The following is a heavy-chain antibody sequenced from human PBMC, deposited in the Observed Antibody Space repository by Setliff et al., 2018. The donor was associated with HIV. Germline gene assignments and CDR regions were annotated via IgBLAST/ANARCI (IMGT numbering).Heavy chain of an antibody. D-gene: IGHD5-12*01. CDR2: VHFSGTT. CDR3: ARPSLGIGSGSKFDS. V-gene: IGHV4-39*01. Sequence: PSETLSLTCTVSGGSMRSTTYYWGWVRQPPGKGLEWIGNVHFSGTTYYNPSLKSRVTISVDPSQNQFSLRLIPVTAADAAMYYCARPSLGIGSGSKFDSWGQGTLVTVSS. CDR1: GGSMRSTTYY. J-gene: IGHJ4*02.